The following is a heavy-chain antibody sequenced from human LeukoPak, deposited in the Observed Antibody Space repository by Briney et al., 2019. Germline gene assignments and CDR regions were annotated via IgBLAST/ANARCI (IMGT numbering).Heavy chain of an antibody. CDR2: IPASGGST. CDR1: GFTFSSYA. V-gene: IGHV3-23*01. CDR3: AKESSGGWYFDY. J-gene: IGHJ4*02. Sequence: GGSLRLSCTASGFTFSSYAMTWVRQAPGKGLEWVSSIPASGGSTYYADSVKGRFTISRDNSKNSLYLQMNSLRAEDTAVYYCAKESSGGWYFDYWGQGTLVTVSS. D-gene: IGHD6-19*01.